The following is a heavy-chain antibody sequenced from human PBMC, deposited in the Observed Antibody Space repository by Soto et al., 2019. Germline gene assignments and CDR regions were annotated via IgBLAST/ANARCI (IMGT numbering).Heavy chain of an antibody. CDR3: ARDRGMGYGMDV. D-gene: IGHD3-10*01. Sequence: PSETLSLTCTVSGGSISSGGYYWSWIRQHPGKGLGGIGYIYYSGSTYYNPSLKSRVTISVYGSKKQFSLKLSSGTAADTAVYYCARDRGMGYGMDVWGQGTTVTVSS. V-gene: IGHV4-31*03. CDR2: IYYSGST. CDR1: GGSISSGGYY. J-gene: IGHJ6*02.